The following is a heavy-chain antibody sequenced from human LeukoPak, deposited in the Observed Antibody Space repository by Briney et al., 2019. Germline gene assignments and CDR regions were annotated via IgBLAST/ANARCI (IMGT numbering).Heavy chain of an antibody. V-gene: IGHV6-1*01. Sequence: SQTLSLTCAISGDSVSSNSAAWNWIRQSPSRGLEWLGRTYYRSKWYTDYVVSVRSRITIKPDTSKNQFSLQLNSVTPEDTAVYYCARTQATNTIGWCLHSWGQGTLVTVSS. CDR2: TYYRSKWYT. CDR3: ARTQATNTIGWCLHS. D-gene: IGHD6-19*01. J-gene: IGHJ4*02. CDR1: GDSVSSNSAA.